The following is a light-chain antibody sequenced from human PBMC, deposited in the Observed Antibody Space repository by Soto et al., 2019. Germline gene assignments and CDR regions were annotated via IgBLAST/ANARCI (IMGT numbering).Light chain of an antibody. V-gene: IGLV1-51*01. Sequence: QSVLTQPPSVSAAPGQKVTISCSGSASNIGSNSLSWYRQFPGSSPMLVIYDNDKRPSGISARFSASKSDTSATLGITGMQTGEEADYYCGTWDKNLSAGVFGSGTKVTV. J-gene: IGLJ1*01. CDR2: DND. CDR1: ASNIGSNS. CDR3: GTWDKNLSAGV.